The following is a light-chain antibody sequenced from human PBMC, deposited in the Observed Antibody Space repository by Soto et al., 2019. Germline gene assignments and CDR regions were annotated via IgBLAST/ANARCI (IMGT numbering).Light chain of an antibody. Sequence: QSVLTQAPSVSGAPGQRVTISCTGSSSNIGAGYDVHWYQQLPGTAPKLLIYGNSNRPSGVPDRFSGSKSGTSASLAITGLQAEDEADYCCQSYGSSLSGSVFGTGTKLTVL. CDR3: QSYGSSLSGSV. CDR2: GNS. V-gene: IGLV1-40*01. CDR1: SSNIGAGYD. J-gene: IGLJ1*01.